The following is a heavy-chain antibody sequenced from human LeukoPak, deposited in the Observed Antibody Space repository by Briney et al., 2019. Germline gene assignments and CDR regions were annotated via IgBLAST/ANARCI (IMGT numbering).Heavy chain of an antibody. CDR1: GFTFSSYG. CDR3: AKDAGVDIVATIYYYYYMDV. V-gene: IGHV3-30*02. J-gene: IGHJ6*03. D-gene: IGHD5-12*01. CDR2: IRYDGSNK. Sequence: GGSLRLSCAASGFTFSSYGMHWVRQAPGKGLEWVAFIRYDGSNKYYADSVKGRFTISRDNSKNTLYLQMNSLRAEDTAVYYCAKDAGVDIVATIYYYYYMDVWGKGTTVTIPS.